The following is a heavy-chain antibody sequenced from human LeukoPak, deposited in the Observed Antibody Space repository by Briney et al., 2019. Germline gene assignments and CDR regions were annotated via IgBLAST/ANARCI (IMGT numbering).Heavy chain of an antibody. CDR3: ARGGSRSSWPFYY. CDR1: GGSISSYY. Sequence: SETLSLTCTVSGGSISSYYWGWIRQPPGKELEWIGYIHYSGSTNYNPSLKSRVTMSVDTSKNQFSLKLTSVTAADTAVYYCARGGSRSSWPFYYWGQGTLVTVSS. CDR2: IHYSGST. V-gene: IGHV4-59*01. D-gene: IGHD6-13*01. J-gene: IGHJ4*02.